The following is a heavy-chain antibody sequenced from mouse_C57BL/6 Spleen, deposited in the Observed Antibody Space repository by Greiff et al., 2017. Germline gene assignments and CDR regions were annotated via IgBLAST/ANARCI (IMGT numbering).Heavy chain of an antibody. D-gene: IGHD3-2*02. CDR3: ARAAQGDYAMDY. CDR2: IYPGSGST. J-gene: IGHJ4*01. Sequence: VQVKQPGAELVKPGASVKMSCKASGYTFTSYWITWVKQRPGQGLEWIGDIYPGSGSTNYNEKFKSKATLTVDTSSSTAYMQLSSLTSEDSAVYYCARAAQGDYAMDYWGQGTSVTVSS. CDR1: GYTFTSYW. V-gene: IGHV1-55*01.